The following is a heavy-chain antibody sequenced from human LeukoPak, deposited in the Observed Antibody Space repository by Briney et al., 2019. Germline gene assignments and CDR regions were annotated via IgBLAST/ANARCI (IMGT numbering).Heavy chain of an antibody. J-gene: IGHJ6*03. CDR1: GGTFSSYA. V-gene: IGHV1-69*13. CDR3: ARAPIVVVPAAIEVYGDNYYYYYMDV. D-gene: IGHD2-2*02. CDR2: IIPIFGTA. Sequence: GASVKVSCKASGGTFSSYAISWVRQAPGQGLEWMGGIIPIFGTANYAQKFQGRVTITADESTSTAYMELSSLRSEDTAVYYCARAPIVVVPAAIEVYGDNYYYYYMDVWGKGTTVTVSS.